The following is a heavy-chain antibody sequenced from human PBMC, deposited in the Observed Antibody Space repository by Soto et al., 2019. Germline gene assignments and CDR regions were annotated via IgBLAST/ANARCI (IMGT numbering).Heavy chain of an antibody. CDR3: ARDRYCSGGSCYKGSAFDI. D-gene: IGHD2-15*01. CDR1: GYTFTSYG. Sequence: ASVKVSCKASGYTFTSYGISWVRQAPGQGLEWMGWISAYNGNTNYAQKLQGRVTMTTDTSTSTAYMELRSLRSDDTAVYYCARDRYCSGGSCYKGSAFDIWGQGTMVTVSS. V-gene: IGHV1-18*01. J-gene: IGHJ3*02. CDR2: ISAYNGNT.